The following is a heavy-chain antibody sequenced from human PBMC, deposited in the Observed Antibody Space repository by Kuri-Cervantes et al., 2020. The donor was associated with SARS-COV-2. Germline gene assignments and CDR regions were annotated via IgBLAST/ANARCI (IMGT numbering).Heavy chain of an antibody. CDR3: ARDGITGTTWGGGFDP. CDR2: VNHRGST. J-gene: IGHJ5*02. D-gene: IGHD1-7*01. Sequence: SETLSLTCAFYGESLSGYYWNWIRQSPGKGLEWIGEVNHRGSTNYNPSLKSRVTISVDTSSKQFSLKLSSVTAADTAVYYCARDGITGTTWGGGFDPWGQGTLVTVSS. V-gene: IGHV4-34*01. CDR1: GESLSGYY.